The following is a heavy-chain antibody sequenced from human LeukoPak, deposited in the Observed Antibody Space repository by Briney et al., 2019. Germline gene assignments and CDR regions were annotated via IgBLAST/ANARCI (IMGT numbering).Heavy chain of an antibody. J-gene: IGHJ6*02. V-gene: IGHV3-21*04. CDR3: ARDLLWFGDYYYYGMDV. Sequence: GGSLRLSCAASGFTFSSYSMNWVRQAPGKGLEWVSSISSSSSYIYYADSVKGRFTISRDNAKNSLYLQMNSLRAEDTAVYYCARDLLWFGDYYYYGMDVWGQGTTVTVSS. CDR1: GFTFSSYS. D-gene: IGHD3-10*01. CDR2: ISSSSSYI.